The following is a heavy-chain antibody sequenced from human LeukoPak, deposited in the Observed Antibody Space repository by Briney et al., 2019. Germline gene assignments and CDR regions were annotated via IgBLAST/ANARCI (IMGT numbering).Heavy chain of an antibody. V-gene: IGHV3-66*02. J-gene: IGHJ4*02. CDR1: GFTVSSNY. CDR2: LYSAGNT. Sequence: GGSLRLTCAASGFTVSSNYMNWVRQAPGKGLEWVSVLYSAGNTFYADSVRGRFTISRDNSKNTLYLQMNSLRPEDTAVYYCARAREYLAIDYWGQGTLVTVSS. CDR3: ARAREYLAIDY. D-gene: IGHD2/OR15-2a*01.